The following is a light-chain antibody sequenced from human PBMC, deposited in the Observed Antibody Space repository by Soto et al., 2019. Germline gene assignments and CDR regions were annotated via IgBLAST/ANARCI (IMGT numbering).Light chain of an antibody. CDR3: QQYNSYPLT. CDR1: QGIRSW. J-gene: IGKJ4*01. V-gene: IGKV1D-16*01. Sequence: DIQMTQSPSSRSASVGDRVTITCRASQGIRSWLAWYQQKPEKAPKPLIYATSSLQSGVPSRFSGSGSGTDFTLTISSLQPEDFATYYCQQYNSYPLTFGGGTKVEIK. CDR2: ATS.